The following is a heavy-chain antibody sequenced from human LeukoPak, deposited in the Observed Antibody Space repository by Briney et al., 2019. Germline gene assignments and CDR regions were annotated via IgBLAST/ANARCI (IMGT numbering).Heavy chain of an antibody. Sequence: GGSLRLSCAASGFTFSNYTMSWVRQAPGKGLEWVSAITSSGGITYYADSVKGRFTISRDNSKNTLYLQINSLRAQDTAVYYCAKWGDYDVLTGYYDSDYWGQGTLVTVSS. V-gene: IGHV3-23*01. CDR3: AKWGDYDVLTGYYDSDY. D-gene: IGHD3-9*01. CDR2: ITSSGGIT. CDR1: GFTFSNYT. J-gene: IGHJ4*02.